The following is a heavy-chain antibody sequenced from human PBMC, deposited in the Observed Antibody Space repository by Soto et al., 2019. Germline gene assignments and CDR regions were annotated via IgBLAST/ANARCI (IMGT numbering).Heavy chain of an antibody. D-gene: IGHD3-10*01. J-gene: IGHJ6*03. Sequence: GGSLRLSCAASGFTFSSYAMSWVRQAPGKGLEWVSAISGSGGSTYYADSVKGRFTISRDNSKNKLYLQMNSLRAEDTAVYYCAKVSRRRITMVRGVSNYYYYMDVWGKGTTVTVSS. CDR3: AKVSRRRITMVRGVSNYYYYMDV. V-gene: IGHV3-23*01. CDR1: GFTFSSYA. CDR2: ISGSGGST.